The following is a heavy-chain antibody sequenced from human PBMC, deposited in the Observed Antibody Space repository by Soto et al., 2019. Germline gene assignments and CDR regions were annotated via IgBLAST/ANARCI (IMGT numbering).Heavy chain of an antibody. D-gene: IGHD4-17*01. CDR2: LNNYGTT. CDR1: GGSISSYR. J-gene: IGHJ5*02. Sequence: SETLSLTCTVSGGSISSYRWSWIRQPAGKGLEWIGRLNNYGTTHYNPSLKSRVTVSVDTSRNQFFLTLRYVSAAESAVYHWGREGGETGDYEASWGQGTPVTVSS. V-gene: IGHV4-4*07. CDR3: GREGGETGDYEAS.